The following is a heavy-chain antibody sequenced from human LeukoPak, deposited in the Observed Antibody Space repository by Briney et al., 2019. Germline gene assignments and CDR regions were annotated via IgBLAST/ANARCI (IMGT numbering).Heavy chain of an antibody. D-gene: IGHD6-6*01. V-gene: IGHV3-48*01. CDR1: GFTFSSYS. J-gene: IGHJ4*02. CDR2: ISSSSGII. Sequence: GGSLRLSCEVSGFTFSSYSMNWVRQAPGKGLEWVSYISSSSGIIYYADSVKGRFTISRDNAKNSLYLQMNSLRAEDTAVYYCARETRGSSSGFDYWGQGTLVTVSS. CDR3: ARETRGSSSGFDY.